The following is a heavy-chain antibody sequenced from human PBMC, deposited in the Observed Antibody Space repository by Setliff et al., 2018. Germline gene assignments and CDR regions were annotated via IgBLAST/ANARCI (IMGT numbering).Heavy chain of an antibody. D-gene: IGHD1-7*01. V-gene: IGHV3-23*01. J-gene: IGHJ4*02. CDR3: AKKLPGVRYFDY. CDR2: ISDSGGTT. Sequence: GESLKISCAASGFTFSNYAMNWVRQAPGKGLEWVSVISDSGGTTYYADSVKGRFTISRDNSKNTLYLRMNSLRAEDTAVYYCAKKLPGVRYFDYCGQGTLVTVSS. CDR1: GFTFSNYA.